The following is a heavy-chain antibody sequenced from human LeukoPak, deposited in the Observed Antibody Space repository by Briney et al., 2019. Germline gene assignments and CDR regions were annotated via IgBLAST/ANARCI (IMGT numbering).Heavy chain of an antibody. CDR2: IRYDGSNK. CDR1: GFTFSSFG. V-gene: IGHV3-30*02. CDR3: ARLKYSGSYPADY. D-gene: IGHD1-26*01. Sequence: PGGSLRLSCAASGFTFSSFGMHWVRQAPGKGLDWVAFIRYDGSNKYYADSVKGRFTISRDNSKNTLNLQMNSLRAEDTAVYYCARLKYSGSYPADYWGQGTLVTVSS. J-gene: IGHJ4*02.